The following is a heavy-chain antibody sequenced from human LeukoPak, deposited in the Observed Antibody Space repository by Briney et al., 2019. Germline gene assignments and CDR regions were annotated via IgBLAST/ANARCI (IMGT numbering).Heavy chain of an antibody. Sequence: SVKVSCKASGGTFSSYAISWVRQAPGQGLEWMGGIIPIFGTANYAQKFQGRVTITTDKSTSTAYMELSSLRSEDTAVYYCASDEPYYYDSSGGLDYWGQGTLVTVSS. D-gene: IGHD3-22*01. V-gene: IGHV1-69*05. CDR3: ASDEPYYYDSSGGLDY. CDR1: GGTFSSYA. J-gene: IGHJ4*02. CDR2: IIPIFGTA.